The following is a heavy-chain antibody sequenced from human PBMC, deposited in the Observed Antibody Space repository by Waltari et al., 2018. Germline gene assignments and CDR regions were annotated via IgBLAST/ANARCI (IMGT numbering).Heavy chain of an antibody. CDR3: ARGRQQWPPRFDF. CDR1: GGPFKTHI. Sequence: QVPLVSSGAEVKKPGSSVRVSCKASGGPFKTHIFNWVRQAPGQGLGWLGRIIPSMCSRNFAQKFQGRPPSAAHKSSDTGYMQLRRLTSEDTGVYFCARGRQQWPPRFDFWDQGTLVTVSS. CDR2: IIPSMCSR. V-gene: IGHV1-69*08. J-gene: IGHJ4*02. D-gene: IGHD6-19*01.